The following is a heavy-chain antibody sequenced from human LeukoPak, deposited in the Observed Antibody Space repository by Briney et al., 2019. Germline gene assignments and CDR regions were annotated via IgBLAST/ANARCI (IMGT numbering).Heavy chain of an antibody. CDR1: GFTFSSYA. V-gene: IGHV3-23*01. D-gene: IGHD3-10*01. J-gene: IGHJ5*02. Sequence: GGSLRLSCAASGFTFSSYAMSWVRQAPGKGLEWVSAISGSGGSTYYADSVKGRFTISRDNSKNTLYLQMNSLRVEDSAVYYCATDLIHYYASGAKTWGQGTQVTVSS. CDR3: ATDLIHYYASGAKT. CDR2: ISGSGGST.